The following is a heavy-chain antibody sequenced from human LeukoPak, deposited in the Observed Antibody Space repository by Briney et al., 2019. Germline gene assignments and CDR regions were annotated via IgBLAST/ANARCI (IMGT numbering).Heavy chain of an antibody. CDR2: INSDGSST. Sequence: GGSLRLSCAASGFTFNSYWMHWVRQAPGKVLVWVSRINSDGSSTSYADSVKGRFTISRDNAKNTLYLQMNSLRAEDTAVYYCARVTGYSSGWYDYWGQGTLVTVSS. CDR1: GFTFNSYW. CDR3: ARVTGYSSGWYDY. V-gene: IGHV3-74*01. D-gene: IGHD6-19*01. J-gene: IGHJ4*02.